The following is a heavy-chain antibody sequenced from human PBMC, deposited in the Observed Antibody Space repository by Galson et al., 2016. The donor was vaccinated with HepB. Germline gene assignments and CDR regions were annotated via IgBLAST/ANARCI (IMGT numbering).Heavy chain of an antibody. CDR3: ARDRGPFDAFDI. V-gene: IGHV3-21*01. J-gene: IGHJ3*02. Sequence: SLRLSCAASGFDLSRYRMNWVRQAPGKGLDWVATISSSRKFIYYADSVKGRFTISRDNAEDSLDLQMNSLRAEDTAVYYCARDRGPFDAFDIWGRGTMVTVSS. D-gene: IGHD3-10*01. CDR2: ISSSRKFI. CDR1: GFDLSRYR.